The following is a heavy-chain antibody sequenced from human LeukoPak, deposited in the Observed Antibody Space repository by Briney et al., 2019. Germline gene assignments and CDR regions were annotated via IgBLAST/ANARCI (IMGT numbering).Heavy chain of an antibody. J-gene: IGHJ3*02. D-gene: IGHD1-26*01. CDR3: ARQDPLVGTTTDAFDI. CDR2: IYYSGST. Sequence: RSSETLSLTCTVSGGSISSYYWSWLRQPPGKGLEWIGYIYYSGSTNYNPSLKSRVTLSVDTSKNQFSLKLSSVTAADTAVYYCARQDPLVGTTTDAFDIWGQGTMVTVSS. V-gene: IGHV4-59*08. CDR1: GGSISSYY.